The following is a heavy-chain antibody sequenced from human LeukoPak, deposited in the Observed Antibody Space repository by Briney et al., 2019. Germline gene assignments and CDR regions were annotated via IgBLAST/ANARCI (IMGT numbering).Heavy chain of an antibody. CDR2: INPNSGGT. Sequence: ASVKVSSKASGYTFTSYDINWVRQATGQGLEWMGWINPNSGGTNYAQKFQGRVTMTRDTSISTAYMELSRLRSDDTAVYYCARVNIWSGSYYMDVWGKGTTVTVSS. V-gene: IGHV1-2*02. J-gene: IGHJ6*03. CDR1: GYTFTSYD. D-gene: IGHD3-3*01. CDR3: ARVNIWSGSYYMDV.